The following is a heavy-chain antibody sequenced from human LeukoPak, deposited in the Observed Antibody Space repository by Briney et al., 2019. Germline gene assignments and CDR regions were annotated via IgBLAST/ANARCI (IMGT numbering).Heavy chain of an antibody. Sequence: GGSLRLSCAASGFTFSTYDMNWVRQAPGKGREWVSFISNRAGIIKYADSVKGRFTISRDTAENSLYLQMNSLRAEDTAIYYCAKASRDIPAAGPSGYYFDYWGQGTLVTVSS. CDR3: AKASRDIPAAGPSGYYFDY. CDR2: ISNRAGII. CDR1: GFTFSTYD. J-gene: IGHJ4*02. D-gene: IGHD6-13*01. V-gene: IGHV3-48*03.